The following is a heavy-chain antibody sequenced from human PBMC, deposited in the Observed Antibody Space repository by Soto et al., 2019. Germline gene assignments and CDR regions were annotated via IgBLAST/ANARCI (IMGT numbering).Heavy chain of an antibody. CDR3: ARSPQELVDYYYYYYGMDV. J-gene: IGHJ6*02. D-gene: IGHD6-6*01. CDR1: GGSVSSGDYF. V-gene: IGHV4-61*08. Sequence: SETLSLTCTVSGGSVSSGDYFWSWLRQSPGKRLEWIAYIYYSGSTNYNPSLKSRATISVDTSKSQVSLTLTSMTAADAALYYCARSPQELVDYYYYYYGMDVWGQGTTVTVSS. CDR2: IYYSGST.